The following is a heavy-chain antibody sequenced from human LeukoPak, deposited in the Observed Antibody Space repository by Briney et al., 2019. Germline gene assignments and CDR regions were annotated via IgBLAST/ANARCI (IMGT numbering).Heavy chain of an antibody. CDR1: GGSFSGYY. V-gene: IGHV4-34*01. CDR2: INHSGST. D-gene: IGHD3-22*01. CDR3: ARRAGYYYDSRGYIAY. J-gene: IGHJ4*02. Sequence: SETLSLTCAVYGGSFSGYYWSWIRQPPGKGLEWIGEINHSGSTNYNPSLKSRVTISVDTSKNQFSLKLSSVTAADTAVYYCARRAGYYYDSRGYIAYWGQGTLVTVSS.